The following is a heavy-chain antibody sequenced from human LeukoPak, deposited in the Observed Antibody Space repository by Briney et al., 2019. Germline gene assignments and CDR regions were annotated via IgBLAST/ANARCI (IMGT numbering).Heavy chain of an antibody. CDR3: ARGSRGYHFDY. Sequence: SETLSLTCTVSGGSISSYYWSWIRQPPGKGLEWIGYIYYSGSANYNPSLKSRVTISVDTSKNQFSLKLSSVTAADTAVYYCARGSRGYHFDYWGQGTLVTVSS. CDR1: GGSISSYY. J-gene: IGHJ4*02. D-gene: IGHD3-16*02. CDR2: IYYSGSA. V-gene: IGHV4-59*01.